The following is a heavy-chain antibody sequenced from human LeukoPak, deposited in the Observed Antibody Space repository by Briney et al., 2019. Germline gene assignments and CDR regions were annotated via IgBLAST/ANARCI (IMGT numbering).Heavy chain of an antibody. Sequence: PGGSLRLSCAASGFTFSSYGMNWVRQAPGKGLEWVSYISSSGSTIYYADSVKGRFTISRDNAKNSLYLQMNSLRAEDTAVYYCARMLFLLFDYWGQGTLVTVSS. D-gene: IGHD2-21*01. CDR1: GFTFSSYG. V-gene: IGHV3-48*04. CDR2: ISSSGSTI. J-gene: IGHJ4*02. CDR3: ARMLFLLFDY.